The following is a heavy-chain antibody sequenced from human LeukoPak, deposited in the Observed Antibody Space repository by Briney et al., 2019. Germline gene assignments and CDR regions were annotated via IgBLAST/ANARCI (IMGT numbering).Heavy chain of an antibody. D-gene: IGHD2-15*01. J-gene: IGHJ5*02. CDR1: GGSISSGGYN. CDR2: IYYSGST. CDR3: ARGGYCSGGSCYLTWFDH. V-gene: IGHV4-31*03. Sequence: SQTLSLTCTVSGGSISSGGYNWSWIRQHPGKDLESIGYIYYSGSTYYNPSLKSRPTISVDTSKNQFSLKPSSVTAADTAVYYCARGGYCSGGSCYLTWFDHWGQGTLVTVSS.